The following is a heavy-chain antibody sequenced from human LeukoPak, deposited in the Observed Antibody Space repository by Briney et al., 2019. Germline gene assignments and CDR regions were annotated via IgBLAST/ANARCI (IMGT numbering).Heavy chain of an antibody. CDR2: INHSGST. CDR1: GGSFSGYY. J-gene: IGHJ6*03. Sequence: SETLSLTCAVYGGSFSGYYWSWIRQPPGKGLEWIGEINHSGSTNYNPSLKSRVTISVDTSKNQFSLKLSSVTAADTAVYYCARRRAAAGRYYYYMDVWGKGTTVTVSS. CDR3: ARRRAAAGRYYYYMDV. D-gene: IGHD6-13*01. V-gene: IGHV4-34*01.